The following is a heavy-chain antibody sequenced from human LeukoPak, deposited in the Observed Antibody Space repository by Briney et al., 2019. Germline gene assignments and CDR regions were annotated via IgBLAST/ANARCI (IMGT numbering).Heavy chain of an antibody. D-gene: IGHD4-17*01. CDR3: AKGGATVIDY. V-gene: IGHV3-74*01. Sequence: GGSLRLSCAASGCTFSNYWMHWVRQAPGKGLVWVSRINSDGSSTTSADSVKRRFTISRDNAKNTLYLQMNSLRAEDTAVYYCAKGGATVIDYWGQGTLVTVSS. CDR1: GCTFSNYW. CDR2: INSDGSST. J-gene: IGHJ4*02.